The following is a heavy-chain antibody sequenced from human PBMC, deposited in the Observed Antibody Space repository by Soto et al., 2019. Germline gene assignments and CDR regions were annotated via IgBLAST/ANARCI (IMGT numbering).Heavy chain of an antibody. Sequence: SVKVSCQASGFTFTSSAVQWVRQARGQRLEWIGWIVVGSGNTNYAQKFQERVTITRDMSTSTAYMELSSLRSEDTAVYYCAADQAYCGGDCYSHAFDYYYYGMDVWGQGTTVTVSS. V-gene: IGHV1-58*01. D-gene: IGHD2-21*02. CDR2: IVVGSGNT. J-gene: IGHJ6*02. CDR3: AADQAYCGGDCYSHAFDYYYYGMDV. CDR1: GFTFTSSA.